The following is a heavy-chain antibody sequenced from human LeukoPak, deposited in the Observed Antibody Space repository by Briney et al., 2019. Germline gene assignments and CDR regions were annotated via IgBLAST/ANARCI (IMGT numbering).Heavy chain of an antibody. V-gene: IGHV1-2*02. CDR3: ARGRGGRLRVGELMI. Sequence: ASVKVSCKASGYTFTGYYMHWVRQAPGQGLEWMGWINPNSGGTNYAQKFQGRVTMTRDTSISTAYMELSRLRSDDPAVYYCARGRGGRLRVGELMIWGQGTLVTVSS. CDR2: INPNSGGT. CDR1: GYTFTGYY. D-gene: IGHD3-16*01. J-gene: IGHJ4*02.